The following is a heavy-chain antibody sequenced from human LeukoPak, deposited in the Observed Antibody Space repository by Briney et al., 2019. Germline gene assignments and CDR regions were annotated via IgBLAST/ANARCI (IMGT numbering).Heavy chain of an antibody. D-gene: IGHD6-19*01. CDR2: ISSSSSTI. CDR3: ARDKYGRIAVAGTEIDY. J-gene: IGHJ4*02. CDR1: GFTFSSYS. Sequence: PGGSPRLSCAASGFTFSSYSMNWVRQAPGKGLEWVSYISSSSSTIYYADSVKGRFTISRDNAKNSLYLQMNSLRAEDTAVYYCARDKYGRIAVAGTEIDYWGQGTLVTVSS. V-gene: IGHV3-48*04.